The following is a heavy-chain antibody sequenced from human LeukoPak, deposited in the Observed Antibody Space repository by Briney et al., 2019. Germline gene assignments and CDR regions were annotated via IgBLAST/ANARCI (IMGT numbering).Heavy chain of an antibody. Sequence: PSETLSLTCTVSGGSISSGDYYWSWIRQPPGKGLEWIGYIYYSGSTYYNPSLKSRVTISVDTSKNQFSLKLSSVTAADTAVYYCASLPIVVVPAAIPRIGFDYWGQGTLVTVSS. CDR1: GGSISSGDYY. CDR2: IYYSGST. D-gene: IGHD2-2*02. CDR3: ASLPIVVVPAAIPRIGFDY. J-gene: IGHJ4*02. V-gene: IGHV4-30-4*08.